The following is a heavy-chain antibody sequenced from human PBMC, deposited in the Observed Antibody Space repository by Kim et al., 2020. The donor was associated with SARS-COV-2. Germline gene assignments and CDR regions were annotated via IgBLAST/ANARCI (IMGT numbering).Heavy chain of an antibody. CDR2: ISYSANT. J-gene: IGHJ4*02. V-gene: IGHV4-31*03. CDR1: GDSISSGGYY. Sequence: SETLSLTCTVSGDSISSGGYYWSWIRQHPGKGLEWIGYISYSANTFYNPSLKSRVTITVDTSENQFSLKLNSVTAADTAVYFCARDVGEGYYWGRGTLLTVSS. D-gene: IGHD3-16*01. CDR3: ARDVGEGYY.